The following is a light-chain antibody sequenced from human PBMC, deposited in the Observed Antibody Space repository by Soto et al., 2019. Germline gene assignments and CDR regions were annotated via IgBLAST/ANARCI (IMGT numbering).Light chain of an antibody. Sequence: EIVMTQSPATLSVSPGERATLSCRASQSVSSDLAWYQQIPGQAPRLLIYGASTRATGIPDRFSGSGSGTEFTLTISSLQSEDIGIYYCQHYDSWPYTFGPGSKVHFK. CDR1: QSVSSD. J-gene: IGKJ3*01. CDR3: QHYDSWPYT. V-gene: IGKV3-15*01. CDR2: GAS.